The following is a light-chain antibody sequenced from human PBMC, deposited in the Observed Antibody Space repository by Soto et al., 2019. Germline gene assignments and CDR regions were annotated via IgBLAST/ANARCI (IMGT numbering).Light chain of an antibody. CDR1: HDINTY. J-gene: IGKJ3*01. Sequence: DIQLTQSPPSLSASVGDRVTITCRASHDINTYLAWFQQRPGKAPKSLIYAASSLHSGVPSRFSGSGSGTDFTLTISSLQPEDVAGYYCLLYNTYPWSFGPGTQVDI. CDR3: LLYNTYPWS. V-gene: IGKV1-16*01. CDR2: AAS.